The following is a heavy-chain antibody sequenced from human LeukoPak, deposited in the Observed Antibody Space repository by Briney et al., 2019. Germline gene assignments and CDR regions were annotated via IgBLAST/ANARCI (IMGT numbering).Heavy chain of an antibody. CDR3: ARDGRGISVASSPYGMYV. Sequence: PGGSLRLSCAASGFTFSIYWMSWVRQAPGKGLEWVANIKQDGSEKYYVDSVKGRFTISRDNAKNTLYLQMNSLRAEDTAVYYCARDGRGISVASSPYGMYVWGQGTTVTVSS. V-gene: IGHV3-7*01. J-gene: IGHJ6*02. D-gene: IGHD6-19*01. CDR1: GFTFSIYW. CDR2: IKQDGSEK.